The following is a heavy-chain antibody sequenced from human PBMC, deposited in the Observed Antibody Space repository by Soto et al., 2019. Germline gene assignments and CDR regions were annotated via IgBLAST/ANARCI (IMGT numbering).Heavy chain of an antibody. CDR3: ARVDWPYDLPRFGMDA. Sequence: GESLKISCKGSGDSFSSYWINWVRQMPVKGLEWMGRIDPSDSHTDYSPSFQGHVTISADKSINTAYLQWSSLRASDTAIYYCARVDWPYDLPRFGMDAWGPGTTATFSS. V-gene: IGHV5-10-1*01. CDR2: IDPSDSHT. CDR1: GDSFSSYW. D-gene: IGHD3-22*01. J-gene: IGHJ6*02.